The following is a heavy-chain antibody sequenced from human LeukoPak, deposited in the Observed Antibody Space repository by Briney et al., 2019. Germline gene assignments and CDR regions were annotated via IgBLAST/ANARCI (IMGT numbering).Heavy chain of an antibody. CDR1: GFTFSRYW. CDR3: ARAPSEVGGYYPEYFRH. Sequence: PGGSLRLSCEASGFTFSRYWMHWVRQAPGKGLVWVSRIKSDGKTNYADSVRGRFTISRDNAKNTVSLQMDSLSAEDTGVYYCARAPSEVGGYYPEYFRHWVQGTLVTVSS. CDR2: IKSDGKT. J-gene: IGHJ1*01. V-gene: IGHV3-74*01. D-gene: IGHD3-22*01.